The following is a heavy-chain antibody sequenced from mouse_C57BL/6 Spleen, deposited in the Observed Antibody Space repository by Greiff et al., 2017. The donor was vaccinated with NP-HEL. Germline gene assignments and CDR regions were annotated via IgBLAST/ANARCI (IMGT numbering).Heavy chain of an antibody. CDR3: ARGDYEDYFDY. D-gene: IGHD2-4*01. CDR2: IYPGSGNT. J-gene: IGHJ2*01. CDR1: GYSFRSYY. V-gene: IGHV1-66*01. Sequence: QVQLQQSGPELVKPGASVKISCKASGYSFRSYYIHWVKQRPGQGLEWIGWIYPGSGNTKYNEKFKGKATLTADTSSSTAYMQLSSLTSEDSAVYYCARGDYEDYFDYWGQGTTLTVSS.